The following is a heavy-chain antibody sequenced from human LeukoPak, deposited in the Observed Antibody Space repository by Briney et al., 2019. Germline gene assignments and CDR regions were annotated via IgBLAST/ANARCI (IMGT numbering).Heavy chain of an antibody. D-gene: IGHD5-18*01. Sequence: GGSLRLSCAASGFTFSSYEMNWVRQAPGKGLEWVSSISGSGGYKNYADSVKGRFTISRDNSKNTLYMQMNSLRAEDTAVYYCAKGDKPVIAMVKFDYWGQGTLVTVSS. CDR3: AKGDKPVIAMVKFDY. CDR1: GFTFSSYE. CDR2: ISGSGGYK. J-gene: IGHJ4*02. V-gene: IGHV3-23*01.